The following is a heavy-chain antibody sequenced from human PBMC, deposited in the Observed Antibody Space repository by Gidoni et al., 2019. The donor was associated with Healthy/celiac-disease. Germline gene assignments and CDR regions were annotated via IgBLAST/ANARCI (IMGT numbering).Heavy chain of an antibody. CDR1: GFPVSSDA. Sequence: EVQLLESGGGVVQPGGSLRLSCAASGFPVSSDAMSWVRQAPGKGLEWVSAISGSGGSTYYADSVKGRFTISRDNSKNTLYLQMNSLRAEDTAVYYCAKDQVVVAAPAYAFDIWGQGTMVTVSS. V-gene: IGHV3-23*01. D-gene: IGHD2-15*01. J-gene: IGHJ3*02. CDR2: ISGSGGST. CDR3: AKDQVVVAAPAYAFDI.